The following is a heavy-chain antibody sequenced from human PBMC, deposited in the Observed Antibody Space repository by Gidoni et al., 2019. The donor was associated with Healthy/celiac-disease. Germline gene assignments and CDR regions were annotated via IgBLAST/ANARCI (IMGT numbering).Heavy chain of an antibody. D-gene: IGHD3-10*01. J-gene: IGHJ6*02. CDR2: ISWDGGST. CDR3: AKDNERDGLLMVRGVPGYGMDV. V-gene: IGHV3-43*01. Sequence: GLEWVSLISWDGGSTYYADSVKGRFTISRDNSKNSLYLQMNSLRTEDTALYYCAKDNERDGLLMVRGVPGYGMDVWGQGTTVTVSS.